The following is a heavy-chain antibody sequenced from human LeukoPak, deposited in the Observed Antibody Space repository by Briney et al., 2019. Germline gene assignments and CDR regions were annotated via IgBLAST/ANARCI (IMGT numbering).Heavy chain of an antibody. J-gene: IGHJ4*02. D-gene: IGHD3-10*01. Sequence: GGSLRLSCAASGFTLDDYAMHWVRQAPGKGLEGVSGISWKSGSIGCADSVKGRFTISRDSAKNSLYLQVNSVRAEDTALYYCPKVPMGSGRYYNPPAYWGQGTLVTVSS. CDR1: GFTLDDYA. V-gene: IGHV3-9*01. CDR2: ISWKSGSI. CDR3: PKVPMGSGRYYNPPAY.